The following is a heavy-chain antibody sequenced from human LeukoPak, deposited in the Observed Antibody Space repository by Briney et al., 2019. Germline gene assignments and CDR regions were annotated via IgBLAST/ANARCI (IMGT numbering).Heavy chain of an antibody. CDR1: GYTFTGYY. D-gene: IGHD6-13*01. CDR3: ARAPKYSSSWHNWFDP. V-gene: IGHV1-2*02. CDR2: INPNSGGT. Sequence: ASVKVSCKASGYTFTGYYMHWVRQAPGQGLEWMGWINPNSGGTNYAQKFQGRVTMTRDTSISTAYMELSRLRSDDTAVYYCARAPKYSSSWHNWFDPWGQGTLVTVSS. J-gene: IGHJ5*02.